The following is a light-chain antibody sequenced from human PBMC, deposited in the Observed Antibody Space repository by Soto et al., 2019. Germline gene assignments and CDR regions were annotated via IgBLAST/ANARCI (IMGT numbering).Light chain of an antibody. J-gene: IGKJ1*01. Sequence: EIQVTQSPSTPSASVGDRVTITCRASESIKGWLAWYQQKPGKAPKLLIYDASSLKGGVPSRFSGSGSGTEFTLTISSLQPDDFATYYCQQYNNGWTFGQGTKVDIK. V-gene: IGKV1-5*01. CDR3: QQYNNGWT. CDR1: ESIKGW. CDR2: DAS.